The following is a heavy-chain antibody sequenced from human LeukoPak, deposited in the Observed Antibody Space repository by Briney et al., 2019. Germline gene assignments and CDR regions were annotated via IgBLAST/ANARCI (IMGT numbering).Heavy chain of an antibody. D-gene: IGHD2-2*01. CDR3: ARGGKYCSSTTCYVAY. CDR1: GGSFSGYY. J-gene: IGHJ4*02. V-gene: IGHV4-34*01. Sequence: SDTLSLTCAVSGGSFSGYYWSGVRQPPGEGVEWSGEINHSGGTNYNPSLKSRGTISVDTSKNQFSLKLSSVTAADTAVYYCARGGKYCSSTTCYVAYWGQGALVTVSS. CDR2: INHSGGT.